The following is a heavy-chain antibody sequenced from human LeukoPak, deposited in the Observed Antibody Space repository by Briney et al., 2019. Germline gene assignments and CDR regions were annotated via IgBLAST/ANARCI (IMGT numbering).Heavy chain of an antibody. V-gene: IGHV4-39*02. CDR3: ARELAVVAARLIRFDP. CDR2: IFYSGNT. CDR1: GGSISSSSYY. Sequence: PSETLSLTCTVSGGSISSSSYYWGWIRQPPGKGLEWIGSIFYSGNTYYNPSLKSRVTVSVDTSKNQFSLKLSSVTAADTAVHYCARELAVVAARLIRFDPWGQGTLVTVSS. D-gene: IGHD2-15*01. J-gene: IGHJ5*02.